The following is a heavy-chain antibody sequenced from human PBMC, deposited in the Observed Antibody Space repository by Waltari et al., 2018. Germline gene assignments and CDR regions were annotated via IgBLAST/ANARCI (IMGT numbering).Heavy chain of an antibody. J-gene: IGHJ4*02. Sequence: QVQLVESGGGVVQPGRSLRLSCAASGFTFSTYVVHWVRQAPGKGLEWLAVMSPDGGLSYDADSVKGRFTISRDNSRNTLFLQMNGLRPDDTAVYFCARDPLPGPPDFFDYWGQGTLVSVSS. CDR2: MSPDGGLS. D-gene: IGHD1-1*01. CDR3: ARDPLPGPPDFFDY. CDR1: GFTFSTYV. V-gene: IGHV3-30*01.